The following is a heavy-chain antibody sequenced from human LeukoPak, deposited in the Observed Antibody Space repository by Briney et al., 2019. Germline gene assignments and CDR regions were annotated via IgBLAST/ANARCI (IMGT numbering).Heavy chain of an antibody. Sequence: SETLSLTCTVSAGSISGYYWSWIRQTPGKVLEWIGYVYYSGTTSYTPSLKSRVTISVDTSKSQFSLKMTSVTAADTALYYCARQADFWRGYYDFWGQGTLVTVSS. J-gene: IGHJ4*02. CDR3: ARQADFWRGYYDF. V-gene: IGHV4-59*08. CDR1: AGSISGYY. D-gene: IGHD3-3*01. CDR2: VYYSGTT.